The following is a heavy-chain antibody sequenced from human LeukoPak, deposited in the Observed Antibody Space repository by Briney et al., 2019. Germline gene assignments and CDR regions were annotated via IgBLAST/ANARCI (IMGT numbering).Heavy chain of an antibody. V-gene: IGHV4-59*01. J-gene: IGHJ3*02. CDR3: AGSNYDFWSGRDI. CDR2: IYYSGST. CDR1: GGSISSYY. Sequence: SETLSLTCTVSGGSISSYYWSWIRQPPGKGLEWIGYIYYSGSTNYNPSLKSRVTISVDTSKNQFSLKLSSVTAADTAVYYCAGSNYDFWSGRDIGGQGTMVTVS. D-gene: IGHD3-3*01.